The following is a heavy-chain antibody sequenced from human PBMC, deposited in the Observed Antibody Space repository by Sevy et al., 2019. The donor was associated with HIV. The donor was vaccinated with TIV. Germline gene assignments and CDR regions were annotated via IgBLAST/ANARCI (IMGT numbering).Heavy chain of an antibody. Sequence: GGSLRLSCAASGFAFSSHAIHWVRQAPGKGPEWVAVISYEGTEAFYAASVEGRFSISRDNSKNILALQINSLRPEDTAVYYCARDGGFSIKWYPLYWGHGTLVTVSS. V-gene: IGHV3-30-3*01. CDR2: ISYEGTEA. D-gene: IGHD3-3*02. CDR3: ARDGGFSIKWYPLY. J-gene: IGHJ4*01. CDR1: GFAFSSHA.